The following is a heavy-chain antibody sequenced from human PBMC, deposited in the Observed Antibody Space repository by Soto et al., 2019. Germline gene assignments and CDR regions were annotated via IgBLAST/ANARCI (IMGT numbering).Heavy chain of an antibody. V-gene: IGHV1-69*13. CDR2: IIPIFGTA. D-gene: IGHD3-10*01. J-gene: IGHJ4*02. CDR1: GGTFSSYA. CDR3: ARDGPVVYGSGSYYNAIDY. Sequence: GASVKVSCKASGGTFSSYAISWVRQAPGQGLEWMGGIIPIFGTANYAQKFQGRVTITADESTSTAYMELSSLRSEDTAVYYCARDGPVVYGSGSYYNAIDYWGQGTLVTVSS.